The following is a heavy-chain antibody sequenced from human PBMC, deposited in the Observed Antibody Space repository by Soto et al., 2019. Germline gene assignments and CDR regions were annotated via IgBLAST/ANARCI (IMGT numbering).Heavy chain of an antibody. CDR2: ISSNGGST. Sequence: EVQLVESGGGLVQPGGSLRLSCAASGFTFSSYAMHWVRQAPGKGLEYVSDISSNGGSTYYANSVKGRFTISRDNSKNTPYLEMGSLRAETMAVYYCARRGYSGYEIDYWGQGTLVTVSS. J-gene: IGHJ4*02. D-gene: IGHD5-12*01. V-gene: IGHV3-64*01. CDR3: ARRGYSGYEIDY. CDR1: GFTFSSYA.